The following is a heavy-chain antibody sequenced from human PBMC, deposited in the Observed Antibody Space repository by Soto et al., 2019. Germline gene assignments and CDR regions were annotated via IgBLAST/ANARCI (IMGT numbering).Heavy chain of an antibody. CDR2: IDYSDST. D-gene: IGHD1-26*01. CDR3: TRGFWEREGYGMDV. Sequence: QVQLQESGPGLVKPSETLSLTCSVSGGSISSYYWSWIRLPPGKVLEYIGYIDYSDSTNYNPSLESRVSRSVDPSKNHFSLKLSSVPAADKAVYYCTRGFWEREGYGMDVWGQGTTVTVPS. V-gene: IGHV4-59*08. J-gene: IGHJ6*02. CDR1: GGSISSYY.